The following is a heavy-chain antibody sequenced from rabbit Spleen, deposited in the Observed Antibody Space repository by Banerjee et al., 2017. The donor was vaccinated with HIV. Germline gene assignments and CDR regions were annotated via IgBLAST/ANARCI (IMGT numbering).Heavy chain of an antibody. CDR2: IYTANSGDT. CDR3: ARGIPYGFSGDTYPPYAMDL. Sequence: QEQLMESGGGLVQPGGSLKLSCKASGFDFSSYGVSWVRQAPGKGLEWIACIYTANSGDTYYASWAKGRFTISKTSSTTVTLQMTSLTAADTATYFCARGIPYGFSGDTYPPYAMDLWGQGTLVT. V-gene: IGHV1S45*01. J-gene: IGHJ6*01. CDR1: GFDFSSYG. D-gene: IGHD6-1*01.